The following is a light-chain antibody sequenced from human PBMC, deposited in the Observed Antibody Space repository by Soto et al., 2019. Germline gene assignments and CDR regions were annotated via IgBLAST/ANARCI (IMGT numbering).Light chain of an antibody. Sequence: QSVLTQPPSVSGAPGQRVSISCTGSTSNIGAPYDVRWYQHLPGAAPKLLIYGDNNRPSGVPDRFSGSKSGTSASLAITSLQAEDEADYYCQSYDISLHNYVFGTGTKVTVL. CDR2: GDN. V-gene: IGLV1-40*01. J-gene: IGLJ1*01. CDR3: QSYDISLHNYV. CDR1: TSNIGAPYD.